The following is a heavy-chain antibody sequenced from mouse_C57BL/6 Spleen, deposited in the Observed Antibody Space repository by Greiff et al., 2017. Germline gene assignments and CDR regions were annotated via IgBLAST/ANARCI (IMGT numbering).Heavy chain of an antibody. J-gene: IGHJ2*01. V-gene: IGHV1-15*01. CDR2: IDPETGGT. D-gene: IGHD1-1*01. Sequence: QVQLQQSGAELVRPGASVTLSCKASGYTFTDYEMHWVKQTPVHGLEWIGAIDPETGGTAYNQKFKGKAILTADKSSSTAYMELRSLTSEDSAVYYCTRYLLLFDYWGQGTTLTVSS. CDR1: GYTFTDYE. CDR3: TRYLLLFDY.